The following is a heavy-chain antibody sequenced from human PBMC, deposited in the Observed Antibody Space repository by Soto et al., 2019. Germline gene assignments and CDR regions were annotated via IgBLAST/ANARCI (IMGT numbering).Heavy chain of an antibody. Sequence: QVQLVQSGAEVKKPGASVKVSCKASGYNFTTYDINWVRQATGQGLEWMGWMNPNSGNTGSTQKFQGRVTMTRDTSISTAYMELSSLTSEDTAVYYCARRLSTSNFYYYLDVWGKGTTVTVSS. V-gene: IGHV1-8*01. D-gene: IGHD3-10*01. CDR1: GYNFTTYD. CDR3: ARRLSTSNFYYYLDV. J-gene: IGHJ6*03. CDR2: MNPNSGNT.